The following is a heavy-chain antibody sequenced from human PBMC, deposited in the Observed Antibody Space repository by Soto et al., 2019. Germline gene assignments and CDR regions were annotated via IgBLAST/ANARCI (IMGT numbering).Heavy chain of an antibody. CDR1: GFIFSSYA. D-gene: IGHD5-12*01. CDR3: VKAGYNVYDSASDI. CDR2: ISNDGETT. V-gene: IGHV3-64D*06. Sequence: GGSLRLSCSASGFIFSSYAMHWVRQAPGKGLEYLSVISNDGETTYYADSVKGRFTISRDDSKNTLYLQMSGLRVEDTAVYYCVKAGYNVYDSASDIWGRGTMFAVSS. J-gene: IGHJ3*02.